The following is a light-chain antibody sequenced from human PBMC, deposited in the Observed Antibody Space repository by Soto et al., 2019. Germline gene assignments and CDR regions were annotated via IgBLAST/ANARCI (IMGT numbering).Light chain of an antibody. Sequence: EIVVTQSPATLSVSPGERATLSCRANEVVTTNLAWYQQKPGQAPRLLIYGASTRAAGIPARFSGSGSGTHFTLTISSVQSEDIAVYYYQQYSNWPPITFGQWTRLEIK. J-gene: IGKJ5*01. CDR2: GAS. CDR3: QQYSNWPPIT. V-gene: IGKV3-15*01. CDR1: EVVTTN.